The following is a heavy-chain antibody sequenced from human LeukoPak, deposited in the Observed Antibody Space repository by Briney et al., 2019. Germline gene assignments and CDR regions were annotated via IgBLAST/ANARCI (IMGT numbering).Heavy chain of an antibody. J-gene: IGHJ4*02. Sequence: SETLSLTCTVSGGSISTYYWNRIRQPAGRGLEWIGRVYTTGNTNYNPSLKSRVTVSVDTSKNQFSLQLTSVTAADTAVYYCARAGDYVGYFDYWGQGTPVTVSS. CDR1: GGSISTYY. V-gene: IGHV4-4*07. CDR2: VYTTGNT. CDR3: ARAGDYVGYFDY. D-gene: IGHD4-17*01.